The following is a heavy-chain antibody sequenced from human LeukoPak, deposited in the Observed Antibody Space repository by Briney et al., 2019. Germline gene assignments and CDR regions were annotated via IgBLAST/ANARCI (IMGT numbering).Heavy chain of an antibody. CDR1: GFTFDDYA. V-gene: IGHV3-9*01. Sequence: GGSLRLSCAASGFTFDDYAMHWVRQAPGKGLEWVSGISWNSGSIGYADSVKGRFTVSRDNAKNTLYLQVNNLRAEDTAVYYCARGPNSNWSGLDFWGQGTLLTVSS. CDR2: ISWNSGSI. CDR3: ARGPNSNWSGLDF. D-gene: IGHD6-6*01. J-gene: IGHJ4*02.